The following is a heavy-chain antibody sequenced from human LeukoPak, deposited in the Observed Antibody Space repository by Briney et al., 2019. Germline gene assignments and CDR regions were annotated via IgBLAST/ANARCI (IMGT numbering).Heavy chain of an antibody. CDR2: ISAYNGNT. V-gene: IGHV1-18*01. CDR1: GYTFTSYY. Sequence: GASVKVSCKASGYTFTSYYMHWVRQAPGQGLEWMGWISAYNGNTNYAQKLQGRVTMTTDTSTSTAYMELRSLRSDDTAVYYCARERRATGDAFDIWGQGTMVTVSS. J-gene: IGHJ3*02. CDR3: ARERRATGDAFDI. D-gene: IGHD3-10*01.